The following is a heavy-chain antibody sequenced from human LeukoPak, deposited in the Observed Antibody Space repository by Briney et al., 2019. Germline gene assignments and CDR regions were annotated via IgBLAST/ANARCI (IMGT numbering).Heavy chain of an antibody. V-gene: IGHV1-18*01. CDR3: ARENVGSSWYEKTRGYYYYGMDV. D-gene: IGHD6-13*01. Sequence: GASVKVSCKASGYTFTSYGISWVRQAPGQGLEWMGWISAYNGNTNYAQKPQGRVTMTTDTSTSTAYMELRSLRSDDTAVYYCARENVGSSWYEKTRGYYYYGMDVWGQGTTVTVSS. J-gene: IGHJ6*02. CDR2: ISAYNGNT. CDR1: GYTFTSYG.